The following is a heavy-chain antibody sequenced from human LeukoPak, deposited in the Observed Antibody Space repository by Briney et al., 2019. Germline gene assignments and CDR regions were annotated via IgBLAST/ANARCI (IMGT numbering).Heavy chain of an antibody. Sequence: PGGSLRLSCAASGFSFTYAWMNWVRQAPGKGLEWVGRIKSITYETHYSAPVQGRFTISRDDSRTTLYLQMSSLRSDDTAVYYCARHNEFFNWGQGTLVTVSS. CDR3: ARHNEFFN. J-gene: IGHJ4*02. CDR1: GFSFTYAW. D-gene: IGHD3-10*01. CDR2: IKSITYET. V-gene: IGHV3-15*01.